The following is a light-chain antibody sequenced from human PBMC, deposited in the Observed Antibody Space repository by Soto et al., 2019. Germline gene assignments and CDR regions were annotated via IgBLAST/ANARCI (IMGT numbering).Light chain of an antibody. CDR3: HHYSRSPPYT. Sequence: EIVLTQSPDTLSLSPGERATVSCRASQSVSNNDFAWYQQRPGQAPRLVLYGASTRPTGIPDRFSGSGSGTEFTRTISRLEPEDFAGYYCHHYSRSPPYTFGQGTKLDIK. J-gene: IGKJ2*01. CDR2: GAS. V-gene: IGKV3-20*01. CDR1: QSVSNND.